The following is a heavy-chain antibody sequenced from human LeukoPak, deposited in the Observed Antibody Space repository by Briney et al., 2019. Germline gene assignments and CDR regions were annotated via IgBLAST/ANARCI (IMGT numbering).Heavy chain of an antibody. V-gene: IGHV4-39*01. D-gene: IGHD6-19*01. Sequence: PSETLSLTCTVSGGSISSTSYYWGWIRQPPGKGLEWIGSIFYTGSTYYSPSLKSRVTISVDTSKNQFSLNLSSVTAADTAVYYCARHVAVAGSDFDYWGQGTLVTVSS. J-gene: IGHJ4*02. CDR1: GGSISSTSYY. CDR3: ARHVAVAGSDFDY. CDR2: IFYTGST.